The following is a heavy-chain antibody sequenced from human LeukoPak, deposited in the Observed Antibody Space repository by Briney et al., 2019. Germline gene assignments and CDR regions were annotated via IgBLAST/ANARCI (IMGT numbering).Heavy chain of an antibody. J-gene: IGHJ6*03. CDR3: ARGGCSGGSCYPKYYYYYYYMDV. CDR1: GGSFSGYY. CDR2: INHSGST. V-gene: IGHV4-34*01. Sequence: PSETLSLTCAVYGGSFSGYYWSWIRQPPGKGLEWIGEINHSGSTNYNPSLKSRVTISVDTSKNQFSLKLSSVTAADTAVYYCARGGCSGGSCYPKYYYYYYYMDVWGKGTTVTVSS. D-gene: IGHD2-15*01.